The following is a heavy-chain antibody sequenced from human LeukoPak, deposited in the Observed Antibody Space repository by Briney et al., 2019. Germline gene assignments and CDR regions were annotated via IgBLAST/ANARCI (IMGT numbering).Heavy chain of an antibody. CDR2: ISGSGGST. D-gene: IGHD2-15*01. CDR1: GFTFSSYA. Sequence: TGGSLRLSCAASGFTFSSYAMSWVRQAPGKGLEWVSAISGSGGSTYYADSVKGRFTISRDNSKNTLYLQMNSLRAEDTAVYYCAKTQLRYCSGGSCYSGFSYWGQGTLVTVSS. J-gene: IGHJ4*02. CDR3: AKTQLRYCSGGSCYSGFSY. V-gene: IGHV3-23*01.